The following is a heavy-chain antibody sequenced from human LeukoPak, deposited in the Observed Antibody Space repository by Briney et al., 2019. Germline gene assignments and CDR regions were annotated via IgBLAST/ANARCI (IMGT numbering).Heavy chain of an antibody. CDR2: ISSSSSYI. J-gene: IGHJ3*02. CDR1: GFTFSSYS. Sequence: GGSLRLSCAASGFTFSSYSMNWVRQAPGKGLEWVSSISSSSSYIYYADSVKGRFTISRDNAKNSLYLQMNSLRAEDTAVYYCAREKAMGDAFDIWGQGTMVTVSS. D-gene: IGHD5-18*01. V-gene: IGHV3-21*01. CDR3: AREKAMGDAFDI.